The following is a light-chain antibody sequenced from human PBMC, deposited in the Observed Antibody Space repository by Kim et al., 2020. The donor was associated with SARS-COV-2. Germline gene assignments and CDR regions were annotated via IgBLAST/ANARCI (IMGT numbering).Light chain of an antibody. CDR2: AAS. CDR3: QKYDSAPWT. V-gene: IGKV1-27*01. Sequence: ASVGDGVTITVRASQDIANYLAWYQQKPGKVPKLLVYAASALKSGVPSRFSGRRSGTDFTLTISNLQPEDVATYYCQKYDSAPWTFGQGTKVDIK. CDR1: QDIANY. J-gene: IGKJ1*01.